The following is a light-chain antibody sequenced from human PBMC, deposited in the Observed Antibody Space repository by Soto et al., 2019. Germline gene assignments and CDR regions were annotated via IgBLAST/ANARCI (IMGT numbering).Light chain of an antibody. Sequence: QSALTQPASVSGSPGQSITISCTGTSSDIGGYNYVSWYQQYPGKAPKLMIFGVSDRPSGVSNRFSSSKSGTTASLTISGLQAEDEADYYCSSYKTSSTVVVFGGGTKVTVL. J-gene: IGLJ2*01. CDR3: SSYKTSSTVVV. CDR2: GVS. CDR1: SSDIGGYNY. V-gene: IGLV2-14*01.